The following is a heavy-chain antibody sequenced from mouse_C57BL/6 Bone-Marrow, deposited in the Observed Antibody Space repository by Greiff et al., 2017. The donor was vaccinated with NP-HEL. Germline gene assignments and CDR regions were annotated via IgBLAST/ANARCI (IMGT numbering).Heavy chain of an antibody. J-gene: IGHJ2*01. CDR1: GYTFTSYW. CDR2: IDPNSGGT. D-gene: IGHD2-3*01. V-gene: IGHV1-72*01. CDR3: ASPYDGYYGVDY. Sequence: VQLQQSGAELARPGASVKLSCKASGYTFTSYWMHWVKQRPGRGLEWIGRIDPNSGGTKYNEKFKSKATLTVDKPSSTAYMQLSSLTSEDSAVYYCASPYDGYYGVDYWGQGTTLTVSS.